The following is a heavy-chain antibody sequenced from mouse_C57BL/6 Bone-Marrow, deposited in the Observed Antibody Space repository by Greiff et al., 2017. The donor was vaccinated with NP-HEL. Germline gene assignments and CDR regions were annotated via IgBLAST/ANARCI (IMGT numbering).Heavy chain of an antibody. J-gene: IGHJ2*01. CDR1: GYTFTSYW. V-gene: IGHV1-72*01. Sequence: VQLQQPGAELVKPGASVKLSCKASGYTFTSYWMHWVKQRPGRGLEWIGRIDPNSGGTKDNEKFKSKATLTVDKPSSTAYMQLSSLTSDDSAVYYCARGGVYYGSSLYYFDYWGQGTTLTVSS. D-gene: IGHD1-1*01. CDR3: ARGGVYYGSSLYYFDY. CDR2: IDPNSGGT.